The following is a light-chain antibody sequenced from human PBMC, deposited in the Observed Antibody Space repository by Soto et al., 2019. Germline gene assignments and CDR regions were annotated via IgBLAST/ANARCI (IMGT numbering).Light chain of an antibody. Sequence: DIQLTQSPPSLSASVGDRVTITCRASQSISPFLNWYQCKPGKPPKLLIYESSNLRGRVSSRFSGSGSGTDFTLTIDRLQSDDFATYYCQHSSSDLITFGQGTRLDIQ. CDR3: QHSSSDLIT. CDR1: QSISPF. V-gene: IGKV1-39*01. J-gene: IGKJ5*01. CDR2: ESS.